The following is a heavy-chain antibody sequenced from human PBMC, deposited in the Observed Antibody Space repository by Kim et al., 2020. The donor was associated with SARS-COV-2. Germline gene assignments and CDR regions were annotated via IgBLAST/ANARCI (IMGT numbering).Heavy chain of an antibody. CDR1: GGSMSSSTYS. D-gene: IGHD6-13*01. J-gene: IGHJ4*02. CDR2: IDSSGTT. CDR3: ARHLSGSSWFDY. Sequence: SQTLSLTCTISGGSMSSSTYSWNWFRQPPGDGLEWIGGIDSSGTTYYNPSLKSRVTLSVETSKNQFSLKLSSVTAADTAVFYCARHLSGSSWFDYWGQGS. V-gene: IGHV4-39*01.